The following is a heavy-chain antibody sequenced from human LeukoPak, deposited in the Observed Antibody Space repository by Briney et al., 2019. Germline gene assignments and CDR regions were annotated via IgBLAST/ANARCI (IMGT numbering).Heavy chain of an antibody. J-gene: IGHJ4*02. CDR3: ARGIRRSGYYPSFY. D-gene: IGHD3-3*01. CDR2: MNPNRGNT. V-gene: IGHV1-8*01. Sequence: ASVKVSCKASGYTFTSYDINWVRQATGQGLEWMGWMNPNRGNTGYAQKFQGRVTMTRNTSISTAYMELSSLRSEDTAVYYCARGIRRSGYYPSFYWGQGTLVTVSS. CDR1: GYTFTSYD.